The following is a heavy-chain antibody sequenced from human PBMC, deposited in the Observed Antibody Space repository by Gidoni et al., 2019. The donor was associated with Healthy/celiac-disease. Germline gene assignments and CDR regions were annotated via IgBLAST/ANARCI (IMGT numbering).Heavy chain of an antibody. CDR3: ARERGVVPANWFDP. D-gene: IGHD2-2*01. CDR1: GGSFSGYY. CDR2: INHSGST. J-gene: IGHJ5*02. V-gene: IGHV4-34*01. Sequence: HVQLPQWGAALLKPSETLSLTCAVDGGSFSGYYWSCFRQPPGKGREWIGEINHSGSTNYNPSLKSRVTISVDTSKNQFSLNLSSVTAADTAVYYCARERGVVPANWFDPWGQGTLVTVSS.